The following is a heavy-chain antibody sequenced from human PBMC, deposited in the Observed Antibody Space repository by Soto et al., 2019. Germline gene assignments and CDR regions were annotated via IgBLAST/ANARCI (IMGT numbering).Heavy chain of an antibody. CDR1: GFTFSSYS. J-gene: IGHJ3*02. CDR3: ARVAFRYDFWSGYSISDAFDI. CDR2: ISSSSSYI. D-gene: IGHD3-3*01. V-gene: IGHV3-21*01. Sequence: EVQLVESGGGLVKPGGSLRLSCAASGFTFSSYSMNWVRQAPGKGLEWVSSISSSSSYIYYADSVKGRFTISRDNAKNSLYLQMNSLRAEDTAVYYCARVAFRYDFWSGYSISDAFDIWGQGTMVTVSS.